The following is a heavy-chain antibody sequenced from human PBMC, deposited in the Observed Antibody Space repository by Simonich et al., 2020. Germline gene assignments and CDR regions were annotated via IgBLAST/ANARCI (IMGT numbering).Heavy chain of an antibody. CDR1: GGSISSSSYY. CDR2: IYHSGCT. J-gene: IGHJ4*02. Sequence: QLQLQESGPGLVKPSETLSLTCTVSGGSISSSSYYWGWSRQPPGKGLEWIGSIYHSGCTYYNPSLKSRVTISVDTSKNQFSLKLSPVTAADTAVYYCARAHSRYCSGGSCYFDYWGQGTLVTVSS. V-gene: IGHV4-39*07. CDR3: ARAHSRYCSGGSCYFDY. D-gene: IGHD2-15*01.